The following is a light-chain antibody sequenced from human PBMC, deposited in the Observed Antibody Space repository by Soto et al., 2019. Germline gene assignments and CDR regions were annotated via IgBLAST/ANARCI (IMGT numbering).Light chain of an antibody. J-gene: IGKJ4*01. V-gene: IGKV1-33*01. CDR1: QDISNY. Sequence: DIPMTQSPSSLSASVGDRVTITCQASQDISNYLNWYQQKPGKAPKLLIYAASNLETGVPSMFSRSASGTDFMFTNSSLQHDDIAKYYCQQYYNFALTFGGGTKVEIK. CDR3: QQYYNFALT. CDR2: AAS.